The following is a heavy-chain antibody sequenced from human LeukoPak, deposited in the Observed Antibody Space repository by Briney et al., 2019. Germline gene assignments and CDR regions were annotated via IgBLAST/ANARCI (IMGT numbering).Heavy chain of an antibody. J-gene: IGHJ4*02. Sequence: PSETLSLTCAVYGGSFSGYYWSWIRQPPGKGLEWIGEINHSGSTNYNPSLKSRVTISVDTSKNQFSLKLSSVTAADTAVYYCARYLADGSGRDYWGQGTLVTVSS. CDR3: ARYLADGSGRDY. D-gene: IGHD2-15*01. V-gene: IGHV4-34*01. CDR1: GGSFSGYY. CDR2: INHSGST.